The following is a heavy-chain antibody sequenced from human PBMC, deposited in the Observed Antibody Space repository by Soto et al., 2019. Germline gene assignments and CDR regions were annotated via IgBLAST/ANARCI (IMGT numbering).Heavy chain of an antibody. V-gene: IGHV3-74*01. CDR1: GFTFSSYW. D-gene: IGHD4-17*01. CDR3: ASGASPYGDRTKSALEM. CDR2: INGDGSST. Sequence: GGSLRLSCAVSGFTFSSYWMHWGRQVPGKGPVWVSRINGDGSSTSYADSVRGRFTISRDNAKNTLYLQLNRLRAEDTAVYYCASGASPYGDRTKSALEMWGQGTTITLS. J-gene: IGHJ3*02.